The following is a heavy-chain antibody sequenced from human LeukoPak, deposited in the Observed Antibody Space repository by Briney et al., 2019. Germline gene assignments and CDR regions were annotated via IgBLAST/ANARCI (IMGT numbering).Heavy chain of an antibody. V-gene: IGHV3-23*01. CDR2: ISNSGGST. CDR1: GFTLSSYA. D-gene: IGHD6-13*01. Sequence: GGSLRLSCAASGFTLSSYAMTWVRQAPGKGLEWVSSISNSGGSTYYADSVKGRFTISRDNSKNTLYLQMNSLRAEDTAVYYCARVIAAAGTRYSDYWGQGTLVTVSS. CDR3: ARVIAAAGTRYSDY. J-gene: IGHJ4*02.